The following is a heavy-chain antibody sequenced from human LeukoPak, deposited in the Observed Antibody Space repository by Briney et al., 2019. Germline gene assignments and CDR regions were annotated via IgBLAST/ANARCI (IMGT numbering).Heavy chain of an antibody. Sequence: PSDTLSLTCSLSGGSISRYYGSWIRQAPGEGLECLAHKYYSGNNKYNPSLKSIVPISVDTSKNQFSLKLNSVTAADTAVYCCGRSGVAGQHLAPSYLPLDYWAQGTLVTVSS. CDR3: GRSGVAGQHLAPSYLPLDY. CDR2: KYYSGNN. J-gene: IGHJ4*02. CDR1: GGSISRYY. D-gene: IGHD6-13*01. V-gene: IGHV4-59*08.